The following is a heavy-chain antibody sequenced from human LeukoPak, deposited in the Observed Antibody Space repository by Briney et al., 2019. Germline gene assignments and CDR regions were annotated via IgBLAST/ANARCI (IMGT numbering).Heavy chain of an antibody. V-gene: IGHV3-7*01. J-gene: IGHJ6*04. D-gene: IGHD2-15*01. CDR3: ARLLSVDV. CDR2: IKRDGSEN. Sequence: PGGSLRLSCAASGLTFDNNWMTWVRQAPGKGLEWVANIKRDGSENNYLDSVKGRLTISRDNAKNSLYLQMNSLRVEDTAVYYCARLLSVDVWGKGTTVIVSS. CDR1: GLTFDNNW.